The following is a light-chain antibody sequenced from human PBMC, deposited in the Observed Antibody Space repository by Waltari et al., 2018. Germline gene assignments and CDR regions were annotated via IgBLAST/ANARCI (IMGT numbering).Light chain of an antibody. CDR1: SSDVGGYKS. CDR3: SSYTTSNTHV. J-gene: IGLJ1*01. V-gene: IGLV2-14*03. CDR2: DVS. Sequence: QSALTQPASVSGSPGQSLTISCTGTSSDVGGYKSVPWYQQHPGQAPKLLIYDVSNRPSGVSSRCSGSKSGNTASLTVSGLQAEDEADYYCSSYTTSNTHVFGTGTNVIVL.